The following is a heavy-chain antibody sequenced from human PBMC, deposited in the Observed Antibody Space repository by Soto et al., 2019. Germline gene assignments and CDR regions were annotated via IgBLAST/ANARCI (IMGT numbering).Heavy chain of an antibody. Sequence: GSLRLSCAASGFTFSTYAMSWVRQAPGKGLEWVSAISGSGGSTYYADPVKGRFTISRDNSKNTLCLQMNSLRAEDTAVHYCARGLGYCSSTSCYIWFDYWGQGTLVTVSS. D-gene: IGHD2-2*02. CDR3: ARGLGYCSSTSCYIWFDY. CDR2: ISGSGGST. CDR1: GFTFSTYA. J-gene: IGHJ4*02. V-gene: IGHV3-23*01.